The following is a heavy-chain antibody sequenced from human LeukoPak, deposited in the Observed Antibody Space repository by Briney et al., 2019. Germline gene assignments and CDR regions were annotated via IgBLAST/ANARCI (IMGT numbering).Heavy chain of an antibody. D-gene: IGHD2-2*01. CDR3: ARSYCSRTSCYFFDS. Sequence: SSQTLSLTCTVSGGSTSSGDYYWNWIRPPPGMGLEWIGYIYYTGSTNYNPSLKSRLTISLDTSKNQYSLKLNSVTAADTAVYYCARSYCSRTSCYFFDSWGQGTLVTVSS. CDR1: GGSTSSGDYY. J-gene: IGHJ4*02. V-gene: IGHV4-30-4*08. CDR2: IYYTGST.